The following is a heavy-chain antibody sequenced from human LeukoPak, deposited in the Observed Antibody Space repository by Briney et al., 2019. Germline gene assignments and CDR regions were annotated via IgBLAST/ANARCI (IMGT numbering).Heavy chain of an antibody. CDR1: GYTFTGYY. Sequence: GASVKVSCKASGYTFTGYYMHWVRQAPGQGLEWMGRINPNSGGTNYAQKFQGRVTMTRDTSISTAYMELSRLRSDDTAVYYCARDPQRSYYYYGMDVWGQGTTVTVSS. CDR2: INPNSGGT. D-gene: IGHD1-1*01. CDR3: ARDPQRSYYYYGMDV. V-gene: IGHV1-2*06. J-gene: IGHJ6*02.